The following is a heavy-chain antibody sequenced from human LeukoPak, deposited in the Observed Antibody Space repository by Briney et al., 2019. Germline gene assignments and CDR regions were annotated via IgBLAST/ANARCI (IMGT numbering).Heavy chain of an antibody. V-gene: IGHV4-30-2*03. Sequence: PSGTLSLTCAVSGGSISSGGYSWSWIRQPPGKGLEWIGYIYHSGSTYYNPSLKSRVTISVDTSKNQFSLKLSSVTAADTAVYYCARLDYDFWSGLASGGDWFDPWGQGTLVTVSS. D-gene: IGHD3-3*01. CDR1: GGSISSGGYS. CDR3: ARLDYDFWSGLASGGDWFDP. J-gene: IGHJ5*02. CDR2: IYHSGST.